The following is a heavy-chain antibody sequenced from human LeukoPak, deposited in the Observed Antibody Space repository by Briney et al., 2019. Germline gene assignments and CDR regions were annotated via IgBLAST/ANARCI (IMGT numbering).Heavy chain of an antibody. CDR2: IYHSGRT. V-gene: IGHV4-61*01. D-gene: IGHD4-23*01. CDR1: GGSLSSSSYY. Sequence: PSETLSLTCTVSGGSLSSSSYYWAWVRQPPGKGLEWIGYIYHSGRTTYNPSLKGRVTMSVDTSKNQFSLELSSVAAADTAVYSCARHQRSNSDAFDLWGQGAMVSDSS. J-gene: IGHJ3*01. CDR3: ARHQRSNSDAFDL.